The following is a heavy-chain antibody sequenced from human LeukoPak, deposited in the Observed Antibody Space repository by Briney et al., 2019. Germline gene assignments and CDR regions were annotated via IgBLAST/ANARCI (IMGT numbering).Heavy chain of an antibody. J-gene: IGHJ3*02. D-gene: IGHD1-26*01. CDR2: IYYSGIT. Sequence: KPSETLSLTCTVSAGSISSYYWNWIRQPPGKGLEWIGYIYYSGITNYNPSPKSRVTISVGTSKSQFSLKLTSVTAADTALYYCARAGRWEGRPHAFDIWGRGTMVTVSS. CDR1: AGSISSYY. CDR3: ARAGRWEGRPHAFDI. V-gene: IGHV4-59*01.